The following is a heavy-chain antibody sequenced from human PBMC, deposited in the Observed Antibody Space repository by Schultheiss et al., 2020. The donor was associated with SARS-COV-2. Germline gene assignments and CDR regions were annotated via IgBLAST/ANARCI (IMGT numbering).Heavy chain of an antibody. Sequence: ASVKVSCKVSGHTRTESSMHWVRQAPGKGLEWMGGFDPEDAVTIYSQKFQGRVTMTEDTSTDTAYMELSSLRSEDTAVYYCATRGSSGWYWDYWGQGTLVTVSS. CDR3: ATRGSSGWYWDY. D-gene: IGHD6-19*01. CDR2: FDPEDAVT. J-gene: IGHJ4*02. V-gene: IGHV1-24*01. CDR1: GHTRTESS.